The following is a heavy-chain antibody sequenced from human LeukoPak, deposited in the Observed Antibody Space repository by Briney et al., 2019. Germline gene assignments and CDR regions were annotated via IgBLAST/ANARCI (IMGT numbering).Heavy chain of an antibody. CDR3: AKVRDYYDSSGPTFDY. CDR2: ISGSGGST. CDR1: GFTFSSYA. D-gene: IGHD3-22*01. V-gene: IGHV3-23*01. J-gene: IGHJ4*02. Sequence: PGGSLRLSCAASGFTFSSYAMSWVRQAPGKGLEWVSAISGSGGSTYYADSVKGRFTISRDNSKNTLYLQMNSLRAEDTAVYYCAKVRDYYDSSGPTFDYWGQGTLVTVSS.